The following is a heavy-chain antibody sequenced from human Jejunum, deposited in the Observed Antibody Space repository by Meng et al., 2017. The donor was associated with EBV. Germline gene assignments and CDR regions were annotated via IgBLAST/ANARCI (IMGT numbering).Heavy chain of an antibody. D-gene: IGHD4/OR15-4a*01. J-gene: IGHJ5*02. CDR3: ALVLRARFNYFDP. V-gene: IGHV1-69-2*01. CDR2: VDPQDDET. CDR1: VYVFSDYY. Sequence: EGQLVQAESEEKKPRATVTISCKVSVYVFSDYYIHWVRQAPGEGHEWMGLVDPQDDETLYAEKFQGRVTITADTSPDTAYMELSSLRSEDTAIYYCALVLRARFNYFDPWGQGTLVTVSS.